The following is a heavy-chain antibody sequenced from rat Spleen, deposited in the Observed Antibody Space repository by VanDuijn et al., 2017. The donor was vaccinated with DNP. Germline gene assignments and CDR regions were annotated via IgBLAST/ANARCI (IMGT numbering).Heavy chain of an antibody. CDR3: TREDTMMVVGFLDY. V-gene: IGHV2-15*01. Sequence: QVQLKESGPGLVQPSQTLSLTCTVSGFSLISYGVSWVRQPPGKGLEWIAAIWSGGSTDYNSALKSRLSISRDTSKSQVFLKMNSPQTEDSAIYFCTREDTMMVVGFLDYWGRGVMVTVSS. CDR2: IWSGGST. J-gene: IGHJ2*01. CDR1: GFSLISYG. D-gene: IGHD1-12*02.